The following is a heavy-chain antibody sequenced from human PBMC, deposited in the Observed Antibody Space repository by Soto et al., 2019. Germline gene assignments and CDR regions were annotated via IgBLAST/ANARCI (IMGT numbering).Heavy chain of an antibody. CDR1: GFSFSSYA. CDR3: ARWSFLDY. D-gene: IGHD1-26*01. Sequence: GGSLRLSCTASGFSFSSYALSWIRQAPGKGLEWVSTISGSDGKTYYADSVKGRFSISSDTSKTTLYLEMTSLRVEYTAVYYCARWSFLDYWGQGTRVTVSS. V-gene: IGHV3-23*01. CDR2: ISGSDGKT. J-gene: IGHJ4*02.